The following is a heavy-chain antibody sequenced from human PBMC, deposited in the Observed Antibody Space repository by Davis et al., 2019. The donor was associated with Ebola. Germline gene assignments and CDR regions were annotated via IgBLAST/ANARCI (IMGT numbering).Heavy chain of an antibody. CDR2: FDPDDGKA. CDR1: GYSLSDLS. CDR3: TTGGYSPTWDDDTFDV. V-gene: IGHV1-24*01. Sequence: ASVKVSCKVSGYSLSDLSIQWVRQAPGKGLEWMGGFDPDDGKAIFSQKFQGRVTMTEDTSTDTAYMELISLRADDTAVYFCTTGGYSPTWDDDTFDVWGQGTMVTVSS. J-gene: IGHJ3*01. D-gene: IGHD1-1*01.